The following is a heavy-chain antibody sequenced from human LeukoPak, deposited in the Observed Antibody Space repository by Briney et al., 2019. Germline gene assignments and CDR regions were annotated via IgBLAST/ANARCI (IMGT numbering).Heavy chain of an antibody. CDR3: ARTFSGIAWYYYGMDV. Sequence: GGSLRLSCAASGFTFSDYGMHWVRQAPGKGLEWVAVRSYDGSSKYYAESVKGRFTISRDNSKNTLYLQMNSLRGEDTAVYYCARTFSGIAWYYYGMDVWGQGTSVTVSS. J-gene: IGHJ6*02. V-gene: IGHV3-30*03. D-gene: IGHD1-26*01. CDR1: GFTFSDYG. CDR2: RSYDGSSK.